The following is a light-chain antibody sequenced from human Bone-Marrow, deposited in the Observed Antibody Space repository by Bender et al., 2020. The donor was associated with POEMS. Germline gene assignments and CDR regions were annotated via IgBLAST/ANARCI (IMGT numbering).Light chain of an antibody. CDR3: STYTSSSTWV. CDR2: DVS. Sequence: QSALTQPASVSGSPGQSITISCTGTSSDIGSYDLVSWYQQEPGKAPKLMIYDVSDRPSGVSNRFSGSKSGDTASLTISGLQAEDEAYYYCSTYTSSSTWVFGGGTKLTVL. J-gene: IGLJ3*02. V-gene: IGLV2-14*02. CDR1: SSDIGSYDL.